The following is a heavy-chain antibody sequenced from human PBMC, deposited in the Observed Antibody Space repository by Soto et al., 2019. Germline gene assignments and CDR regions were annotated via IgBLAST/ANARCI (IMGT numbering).Heavy chain of an antibody. CDR3: ARAVWGGYDRKENDYAVDC. CDR2: IYYSGST. V-gene: IGHV4-59*01. CDR1: GGSISSYY. J-gene: IGHJ4*02. D-gene: IGHD5-12*01. Sequence: SETLSLTCTVSGGSISSYYWNWIRQPPGKGLEWIGYIYYSGSTNYNPSLKSRVTISVDTSKKQFSLKLSSVTAADTAVYYCARAVWGGYDRKENDYAVDCWGQGTLVTVSS.